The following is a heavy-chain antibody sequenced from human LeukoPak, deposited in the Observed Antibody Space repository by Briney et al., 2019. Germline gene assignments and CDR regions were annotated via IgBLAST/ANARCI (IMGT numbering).Heavy chain of an antibody. CDR3: ARGIWSATRASYYMDV. CDR2: INAGNADT. J-gene: IGHJ6*03. D-gene: IGHD3-3*01. CDR1: GYIFTNYA. V-gene: IGHV1-3*03. Sequence: GASVTVSCKASGYIFTNYAIHWVRQAPGRRLEWMGWINAGNADTRYSQEFQGRVTISRDTSASTAYMEFSSLRYEDMVVYYCARGIWSATRASYYMDVWGKGTTVIVSS.